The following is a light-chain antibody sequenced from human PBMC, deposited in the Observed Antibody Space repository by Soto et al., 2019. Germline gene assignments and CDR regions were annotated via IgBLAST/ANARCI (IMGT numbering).Light chain of an antibody. J-gene: IGKJ1*01. CDR2: LGS. CDR3: MQALQTPWT. CDR1: QSLLQSNGNHY. V-gene: IGKV2-28*01. Sequence: DIVLTQSPLSLPVTPGEPASISCRSSQSLLQSNGNHYLDWYLQKPGQSPQVLIYLGSNRASGVPERFSGSGSGIDFTLKISRVEAEDVGVYYCMQALQTPWTFGQGTKVEIK.